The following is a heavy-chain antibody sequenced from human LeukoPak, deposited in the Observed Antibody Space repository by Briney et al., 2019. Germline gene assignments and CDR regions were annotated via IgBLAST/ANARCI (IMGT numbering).Heavy chain of an antibody. D-gene: IGHD3-10*01. CDR2: IIPIFGTA. J-gene: IGHJ4*02. CDR1: GGTFSSYA. CDR3: ARAGKYGSGSYYGGY. V-gene: IGHV1-69*13. Sequence: GASVKVSCKASGGTFSSYAISWVRQAPGQGLEWMGGIIPIFGTANYAQKFQGRVTITADESTSTAYMELSSLRSEDTAVYYCARAGKYGSGSYYGGYWGQGTLVTVSS.